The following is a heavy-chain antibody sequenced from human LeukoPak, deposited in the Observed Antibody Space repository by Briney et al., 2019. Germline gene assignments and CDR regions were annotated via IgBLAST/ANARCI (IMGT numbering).Heavy chain of an antibody. J-gene: IGHJ6*03. CDR3: ARGYSYGYYYYYYMDV. V-gene: IGHV1-69*13. Sequence: ASVKVSCKASGGTFSSYAISWVRQAPGQGLEWMGGIIPIFGTANYAQKFQGRVTITADESTSTAYMELSSLRSADTAVYYCARGYSYGYYYYYYMDVWGKGTTVTVSS. CDR1: GGTFSSYA. D-gene: IGHD5-18*01. CDR2: IIPIFGTA.